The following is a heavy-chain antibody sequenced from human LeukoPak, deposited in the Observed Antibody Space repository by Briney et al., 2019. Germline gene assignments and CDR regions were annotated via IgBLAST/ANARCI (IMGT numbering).Heavy chain of an antibody. Sequence: SVKVSCKASGGTFSSYAISWVRQAPGQGLEWMGGIIPIFGTANYAQKFQGRVTITADESTSTAYMELSSLRSEDTAVYYCARDLIVGATTGGYYYYYMDVWGKGTTVTVSS. CDR1: GGTFSSYA. CDR2: IIPIFGTA. J-gene: IGHJ6*03. D-gene: IGHD1-26*01. CDR3: ARDLIVGATTGGYYYYYMDV. V-gene: IGHV1-69*13.